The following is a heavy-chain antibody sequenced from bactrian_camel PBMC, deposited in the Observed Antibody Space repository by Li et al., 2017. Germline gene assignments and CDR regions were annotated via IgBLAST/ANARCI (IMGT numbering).Heavy chain of an antibody. CDR2: TYVITGSK. J-gene: IGHJ4*01. D-gene: IGHD3*01. V-gene: IGHV3S25*01. CDR3: AAVYKAGLISRLIAADEYNY. Sequence: SGGGSVQTGGSLRLSCVASGDAYSRNFIGWVRQAPGKEREGIASTYVITGSKYYASSVQGRFSISQDSAKNMVYLQMNSLKPEDTGMYYCAAVYKAGLISRLIAADEYNYWGQGTQVTVS. CDR1: GDAYSRNF.